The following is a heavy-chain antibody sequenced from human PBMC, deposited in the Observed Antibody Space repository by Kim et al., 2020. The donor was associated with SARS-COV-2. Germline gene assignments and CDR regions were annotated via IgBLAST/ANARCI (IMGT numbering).Heavy chain of an antibody. CDR3: ARRGPTVAGPGY. Sequence: SETLSLTCTVSGGSISSSSYYWGWIRQPPGKGLEWIGSIYYSGSTYYNPSLKSRVTISVDTSKNQFSLKLSSVTAADTAVYYCARRGPTVAGPGYWGQGTLVTVSS. CDR2: IYYSGST. CDR1: GGSISSSSYY. V-gene: IGHV4-39*01. D-gene: IGHD6-19*01. J-gene: IGHJ4*02.